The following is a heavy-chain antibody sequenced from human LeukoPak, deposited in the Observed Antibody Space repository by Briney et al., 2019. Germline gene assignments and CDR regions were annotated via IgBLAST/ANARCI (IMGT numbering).Heavy chain of an antibody. J-gene: IGHJ4*02. CDR2: IIPIFGTA. CDR3: ARLVEIATIGGD. CDR1: GGTFSSYA. D-gene: IGHD5-24*01. V-gene: IGHV1-69*05. Sequence: ASVKVSCKASGGTFSSYAISWVRQAPGQGLEWMGGIIPIFGTANYAQKFQDRVTITTDESTSTAYMELSSLRSEDTAVYYCARLVEIATIGGDWGQGTLVTVSS.